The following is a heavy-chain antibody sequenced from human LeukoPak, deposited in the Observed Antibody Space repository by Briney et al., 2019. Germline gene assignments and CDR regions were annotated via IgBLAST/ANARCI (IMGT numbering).Heavy chain of an antibody. CDR3: AKGIAVAGGFDP. V-gene: IGHV3-23*01. CDR1: GFTFSSYA. CDR2: ISGSGGST. Sequence: PGGSLRLSCAASGFTFSSYAMGWVRQAPGKWLEWVSAISGSGGSTYYADSVKGRFTISRDNSKNTLYLQMNSLRAEDTAVYYCAKGIAVAGGFDPWGQGTLVTVSS. J-gene: IGHJ5*02. D-gene: IGHD6-19*01.